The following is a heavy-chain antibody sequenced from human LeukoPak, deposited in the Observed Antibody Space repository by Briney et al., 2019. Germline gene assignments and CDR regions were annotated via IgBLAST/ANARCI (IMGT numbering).Heavy chain of an antibody. Sequence: PGGSLRLSCAASGFTFSNYDMTWVRQAPGKGLEWVSSISATTIYRFSAGSVRGRFTISRDNVENSLYLQMNDLRREDTAVYHCARIGLGRDAYNSFDYWGQGTLVIVSS. V-gene: IGHV3-21*01. D-gene: IGHD5-24*01. CDR1: GFTFSNYD. J-gene: IGHJ4*02. CDR3: ARIGLGRDAYNSFDY. CDR2: ISATTIYR.